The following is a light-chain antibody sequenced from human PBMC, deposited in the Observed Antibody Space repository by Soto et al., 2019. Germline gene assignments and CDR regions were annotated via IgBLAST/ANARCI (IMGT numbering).Light chain of an antibody. CDR3: SSYTSVTTFVV. CDR1: SSDIGRYNF. Sequence: QSALTQPASVSGSPGQSITISCTGTSSDIGRYNFVSWYQQHPGKAPTLLVYEVTNRPSGVSNRFSGSKSGNTASLTIFGLQTEDEAEYYCSSYTSVTTFVVFGTGTKLAVL. CDR2: EVT. J-gene: IGLJ1*01. V-gene: IGLV2-14*01.